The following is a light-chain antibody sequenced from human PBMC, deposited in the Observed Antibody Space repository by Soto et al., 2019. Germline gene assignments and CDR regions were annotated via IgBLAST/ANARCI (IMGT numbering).Light chain of an antibody. CDR1: SSNIGAGYD. Sequence: QSVLTQPPSVSGAPGQRVTISCTGSSSNIGAGYDGHWYQQLPGTAPKLLIYGNSNRPSGVPDRFSGSKSGTSASLAITGRQAEDEADYYCQSYDSSLSGYVFGTGTKLTVL. J-gene: IGLJ1*01. CDR2: GNS. CDR3: QSYDSSLSGYV. V-gene: IGLV1-40*01.